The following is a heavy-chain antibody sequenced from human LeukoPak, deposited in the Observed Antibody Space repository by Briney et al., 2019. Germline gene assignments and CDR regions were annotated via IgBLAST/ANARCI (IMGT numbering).Heavy chain of an antibody. V-gene: IGHV4-34*01. CDR1: GGSFSGYY. Sequence: SETLSLTCAVYGGSFSGYYWSWIRQPPGKGLEWIGEINHSGSTNYNPSLKSRVTISVDTSKNQFSLKLSSVTAADTAVYYCARTSVGMVRGVIDYWGQGTLVTVSS. J-gene: IGHJ4*02. D-gene: IGHD3-10*01. CDR3: ARTSVGMVRGVIDY. CDR2: INHSGST.